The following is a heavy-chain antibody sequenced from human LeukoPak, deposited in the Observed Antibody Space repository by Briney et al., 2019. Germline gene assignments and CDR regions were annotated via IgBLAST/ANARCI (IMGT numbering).Heavy chain of an antibody. CDR2: ISYDGSNK. CDR3: AKDSLRGYSGYEYIDY. D-gene: IGHD5-12*01. Sequence: PGRSLRLSCAASGFTFSSYGMHWVRQAPGKGLEWVAVISYDGSNKYYADSVKGRFTISRDNSKNTPYLQMNSLRAEDTAVYYCAKDSLRGYSGYEYIDYWGQGTLVTVSS. V-gene: IGHV3-30*18. CDR1: GFTFSSYG. J-gene: IGHJ4*02.